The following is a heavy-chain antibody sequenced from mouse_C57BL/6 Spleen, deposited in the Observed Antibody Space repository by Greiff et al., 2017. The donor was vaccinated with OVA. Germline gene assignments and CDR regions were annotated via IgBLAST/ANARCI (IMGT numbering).Heavy chain of an antibody. CDR1: GYSFTGYY. Sequence: EVKLQESGPELVKPGASVKISCKASGYSFTGYYMNWVKQSPEKSLEWIGELNPSTGGTTYTQKFKAKATLTADKSSSTAYMQLKSLTSEYSAVYYCVVPRSLRHYSMDFWGPGTSVTVSS. D-gene: IGHD5-1*01. CDR3: VVPRSLRHYSMDF. V-gene: IGHV1-42*01. J-gene: IGHJ4*01. CDR2: LNPSTGGT.